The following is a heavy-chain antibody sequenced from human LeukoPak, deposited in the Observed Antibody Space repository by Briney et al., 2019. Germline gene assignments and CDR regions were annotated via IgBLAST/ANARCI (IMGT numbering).Heavy chain of an antibody. D-gene: IGHD6-13*01. Sequence: GGSLRLSCAASGFTFSSYAMHWVRQAPGKGLEWVAVISYGGSNKYYADSVKGRFTISRDNSKNTLYLQMNSLRAEDTAVYYCARAPIAAARGYYFDYWGQGTLVTVSS. J-gene: IGHJ4*02. CDR2: ISYGGSNK. CDR3: ARAPIAAARGYYFDY. CDR1: GFTFSSYA. V-gene: IGHV3-30-3*01.